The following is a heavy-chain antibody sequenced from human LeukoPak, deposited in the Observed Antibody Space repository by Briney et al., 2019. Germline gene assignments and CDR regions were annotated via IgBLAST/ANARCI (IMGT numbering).Heavy chain of an antibody. Sequence: GGTLRLSCAASGFTFSSYGMSWVRQAPGKGLEWVSYISSSSTTIYYSDSVKGRFTISRDNAKNSLYLQMNSLRAEDTAVYYCARDRGYSYGSYDYWGQGTLVTVSS. CDR3: ARDRGYSYGSYDY. J-gene: IGHJ4*02. D-gene: IGHD5-18*01. V-gene: IGHV3-48*01. CDR2: ISSSSTTI. CDR1: GFTFSSYG.